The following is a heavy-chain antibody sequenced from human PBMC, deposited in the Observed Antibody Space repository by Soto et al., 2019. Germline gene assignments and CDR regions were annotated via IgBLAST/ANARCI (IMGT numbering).Heavy chain of an antibody. CDR2: IFHSRST. CDR1: VAPSAVVVTT. V-gene: IGHV4-31*03. CDR3: ARGGTEDNWFDP. J-gene: IGHJ5*02. Sequence: SETLSSPALSLVAPSAVVVTTGPGSASTQGGGLEWIGHIFHSRSTHYNPSLRSRVTTSVDTSKNQFSLKLSSVTAADTAVYYCARGGTEDNWFDPWGQGTLVTVSS.